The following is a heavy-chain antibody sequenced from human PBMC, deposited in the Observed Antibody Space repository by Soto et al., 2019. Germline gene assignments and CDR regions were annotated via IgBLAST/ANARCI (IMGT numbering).Heavy chain of an antibody. CDR2: ISYDGSNK. CDR3: AKTVKSLRYFDWFIDY. Sequence: VQLVESGGGVVQPGRSLRLSCAASGFTFSSYGMHWVRQAPGKGLEWVAVISYDGSNKYYADSVKGRFTISRDNSKNTLYLQMNSLRAEDTAVYYCAKTVKSLRYFDWFIDYWGQGTLVTVSS. J-gene: IGHJ4*02. D-gene: IGHD3-9*01. V-gene: IGHV3-30*18. CDR1: GFTFSSYG.